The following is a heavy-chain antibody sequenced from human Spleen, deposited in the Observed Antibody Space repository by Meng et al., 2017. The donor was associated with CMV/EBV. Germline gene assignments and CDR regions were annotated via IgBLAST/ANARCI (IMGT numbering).Heavy chain of an antibody. Sequence: SETLSLTCTVSGGSVSSGSSYWSWIRQPPGKGLEWIACLYYSGSPNYSPSLTSRVTISLDTSKNQFSLKLSSVTAADTAVYYCARESGIHDAFDIWGQGTTVTVSS. CDR2: LYYSGSP. CDR3: ARESGIHDAFDI. J-gene: IGHJ3*02. V-gene: IGHV4-61*01. CDR1: GGSVSSGSSY.